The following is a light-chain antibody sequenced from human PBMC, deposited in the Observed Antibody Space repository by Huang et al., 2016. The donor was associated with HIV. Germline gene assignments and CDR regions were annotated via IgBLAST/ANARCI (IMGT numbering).Light chain of an antibody. CDR3: QQYNSWPPLFT. CDR2: GAS. CDR1: QRVSTN. V-gene: IGKV3-15*01. J-gene: IGKJ3*01. Sequence: EVLLTQSPATLSVSPGERATLSCRARQRVSTNLDGYQQKQGQAPRLLIYGASTRATGVPARFSGSGSGTEFTLTISSLQSEDSAVYYCQQYNSWPPLFTFGPGTKVDIK.